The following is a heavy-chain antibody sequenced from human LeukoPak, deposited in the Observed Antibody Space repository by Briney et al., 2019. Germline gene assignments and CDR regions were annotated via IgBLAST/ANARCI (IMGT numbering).Heavy chain of an antibody. CDR1: GGSISSSSYY. D-gene: IGHD2-15*01. CDR3: ARQITDIVVVVAATFFDY. V-gene: IGHV4-39*01. J-gene: IGHJ4*02. CDR2: IYYSGST. Sequence: PSETLSLTCTVSGGSISSSSYYWGWIRQPPGKGLEWIGSIYYSGSTYYNPSLKSRVTISVDTSKNQFSLKLSSVTAADTAVYYCARQITDIVVVVAATFFDYWGQGTLVTVSS.